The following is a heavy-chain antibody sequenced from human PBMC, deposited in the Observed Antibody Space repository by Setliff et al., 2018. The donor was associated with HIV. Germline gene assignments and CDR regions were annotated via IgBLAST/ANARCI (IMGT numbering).Heavy chain of an antibody. CDR2: IHTTGST. CDR3: ARRTFGSGRIDP. D-gene: IGHD3-16*01. CDR1: GGSISSGGYY. Sequence: SETLSLTCTVSGGSISSGGYYWSWIRQHPGKGLEWIGQIHTTGSTNYNPSLKSRVTISLDTSKNQFSLKLNSVTATDTAVYYCARRTFGSGRIDPWGQGTLVTVSS. V-gene: IGHV4-61*09. J-gene: IGHJ5*02.